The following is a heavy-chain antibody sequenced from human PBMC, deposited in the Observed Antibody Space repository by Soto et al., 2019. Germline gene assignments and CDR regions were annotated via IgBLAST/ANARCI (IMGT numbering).Heavy chain of an antibody. Sequence: PSETLSLTCAVYGGSFSGYYWSLIRQPPGKGLEWIGEINHSGSTNYNPSLKSRVTISVDTSKNQFSLKLSSVTAADTAVYYCAAGTDGGWFDPWGQGTLVTVSS. CDR2: INHSGST. CDR1: GGSFSGYY. D-gene: IGHD6-13*01. V-gene: IGHV4-34*01. J-gene: IGHJ5*02. CDR3: AAGTDGGWFDP.